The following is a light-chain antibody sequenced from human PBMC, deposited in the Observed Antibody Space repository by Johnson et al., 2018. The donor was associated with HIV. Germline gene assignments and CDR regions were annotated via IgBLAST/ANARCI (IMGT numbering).Light chain of an antibody. CDR2: DNN. J-gene: IGLJ1*01. CDR3: GTWDSSLSAYV. V-gene: IGLV1-51*01. Sequence: QSVLTQPPSVSAAPGQKVTISCSGSSSNIGNNYVSWYQQLPGTAPKLLIYDNNKRPSGIPDRFSGSKSGTSATLCITGLQTGDEADYYCGTWDSSLSAYVFGTGTQVTVL. CDR1: SSNIGNNY.